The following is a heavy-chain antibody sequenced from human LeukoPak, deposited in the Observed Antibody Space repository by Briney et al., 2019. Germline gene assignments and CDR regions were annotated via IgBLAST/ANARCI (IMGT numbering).Heavy chain of an antibody. V-gene: IGHV4-4*07. J-gene: IGHJ4*02. D-gene: IGHD3-10*01. CDR2: VYTSGSP. Sequence: SETLSLTCTVSGASITNYYWSWIRQPAGKALEWIGRVYTSGSPNYNPSLKSRVTMSVDTSKNQVSLKLSSVTAADTAVYYCARTQHYGSGTWYFDDWGQGTLVTVSS. CDR3: ARTQHYGSGTWYFDD. CDR1: GASITNYY.